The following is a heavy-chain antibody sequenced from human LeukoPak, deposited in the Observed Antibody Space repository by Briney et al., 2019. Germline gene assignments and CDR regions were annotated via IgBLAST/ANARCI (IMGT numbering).Heavy chain of an antibody. D-gene: IGHD1-7*01. Sequence: GGSLRLSCAASGFTFSNAWMSWVRQAPGKGLEWVGRIKSKTDGGTTDYAAPVKGRLTISRDDSKNTLYLQMNSLKTEDTAVYYCTTPRYNWNYDYWFDPWGQGTLVTVSS. CDR2: IKSKTDGGTT. CDR3: TTPRYNWNYDYWFDP. J-gene: IGHJ5*02. CDR1: GFTFSNAW. V-gene: IGHV3-15*01.